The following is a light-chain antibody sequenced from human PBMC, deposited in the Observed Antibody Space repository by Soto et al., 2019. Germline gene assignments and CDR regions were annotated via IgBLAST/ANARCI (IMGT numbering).Light chain of an antibody. CDR3: QQYDDLPLT. Sequence: DLQMTQSPSSLSASLGDTVTISCRASQNIENYLHWYQQQLGKAPKLLIYAASNLETGVPSRFSGGGSGTDFTFTISSLQPEDFATYYCQQYDDLPLTFGGGTRVEIK. V-gene: IGKV1-33*01. CDR2: AAS. J-gene: IGKJ4*01. CDR1: QNIENY.